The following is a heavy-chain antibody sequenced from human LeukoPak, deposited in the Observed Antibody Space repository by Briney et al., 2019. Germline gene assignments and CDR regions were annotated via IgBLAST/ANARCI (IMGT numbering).Heavy chain of an antibody. Sequence: GGSLRLSCAASGFTFSYYWMHWVRQAPGKGLVWVSSINSDGSKTGYADSVKGRFTISRDNAKSTLLLQMNSLRADDTAVYYCARSSDFSSGHYGYWGQGTLVSVSS. V-gene: IGHV3-74*01. D-gene: IGHD3-3*01. CDR3: ARSSDFSSGHYGY. CDR1: GFTFSYYW. CDR2: INSDGSKT. J-gene: IGHJ4*02.